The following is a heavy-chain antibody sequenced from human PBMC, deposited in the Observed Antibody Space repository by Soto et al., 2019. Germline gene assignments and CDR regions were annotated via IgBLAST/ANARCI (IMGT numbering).Heavy chain of an antibody. Sequence: EVQLLESGGDLVQPGGSLRLSRAASGFTFSSYAMGWVRQAPGKGLECVSGISGSGDRTYHADSVKGRFTISRDNSKSTLYLQMNNLRAEDTAVYYCARGSAAYSHEGHCWGQGTLVSVSS. J-gene: IGHJ4*02. CDR3: ARGSAAYSHEGHC. CDR1: GFTFSSYA. V-gene: IGHV3-23*01. D-gene: IGHD5-18*01. CDR2: ISGSGDRT.